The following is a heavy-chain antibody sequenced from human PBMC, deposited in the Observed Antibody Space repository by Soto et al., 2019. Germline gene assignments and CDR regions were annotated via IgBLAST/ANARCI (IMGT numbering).Heavy chain of an antibody. CDR2: IYYSGST. Sequence: SETLSLTCTVSGGSISSYYWSWIRQPPGKGLEWIGYIYYSGSTNYNPSLKSRVTISVDTSKNQFSLKLSSVTAADTAVYYCARAYGDCFDYWGQGHLVTVSS. V-gene: IGHV4-59*01. J-gene: IGHJ4*02. D-gene: IGHD4-17*01. CDR3: ARAYGDCFDY. CDR1: GGSISSYY.